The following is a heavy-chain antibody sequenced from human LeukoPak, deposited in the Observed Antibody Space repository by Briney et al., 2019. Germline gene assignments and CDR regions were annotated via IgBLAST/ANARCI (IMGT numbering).Heavy chain of an antibody. V-gene: IGHV3-53*01. J-gene: IGHJ6*03. CDR3: AKMYSSSWYSYYYMDV. CDR1: GFTVSSNY. D-gene: IGHD6-13*01. CDR2: IYSGGST. Sequence: GGSLRLSCAASGFTVSSNYMSWVRQAPGKGLEWVSVIYSGGSTYYADSVKGRFTISRDNSKNTLYLQMNSLRAEDTAVYYCAKMYSSSWYSYYYMDVWGKGTTVTISS.